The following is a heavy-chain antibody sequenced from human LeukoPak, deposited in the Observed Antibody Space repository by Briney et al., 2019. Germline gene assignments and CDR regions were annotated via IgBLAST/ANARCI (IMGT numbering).Heavy chain of an antibody. CDR3: ARGGGYNSPFGY. J-gene: IGHJ4*02. CDR2: ISYSGNI. Sequence: SETLSLTCTVSGGSISSYYWNWIRQPPGKGLEWIGYISYSGNINYNPSLKSRVTISVDTSKNQFSLKLSSVTAADTAVYYCARGGGYNSPFGYWSQGALVTVSS. CDR1: GGSISSYY. V-gene: IGHV4-59*01. D-gene: IGHD5-24*01.